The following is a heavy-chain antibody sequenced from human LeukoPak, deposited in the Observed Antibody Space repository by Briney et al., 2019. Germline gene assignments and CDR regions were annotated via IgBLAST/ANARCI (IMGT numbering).Heavy chain of an antibody. CDR3: ALSYRYYDSSAYYPFDY. J-gene: IGHJ4*02. CDR2: MNPNSGNT. Sequence: GASVKVSCKASGYTFTSYDINWVRQATGQGLEWMGWMNPNSGNTGYAQKFQGRVTMTRNTSISTAYMELSSLRSEDTAVYYCALSYRYYDSSAYYPFDYWGQGTLVTVSS. D-gene: IGHD3-22*01. V-gene: IGHV1-8*01. CDR1: GYTFTSYD.